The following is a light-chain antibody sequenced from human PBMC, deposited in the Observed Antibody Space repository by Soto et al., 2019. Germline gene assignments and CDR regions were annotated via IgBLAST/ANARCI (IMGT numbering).Light chain of an antibody. CDR1: SSNIGNDY. V-gene: IGLV1-51*02. CDR3: GRWDSSLSVGG. Sequence: QSVLTQPPSVSAAPGQKVTISCSGSSSNIGNDYVSWYQQLPGTAPKLLIYENNRRPSGIPDRFSGSKSGTSATLGITGLQTGDEADYYCGRWDSSLSVGGFGGGTKLTVL. CDR2: ENN. J-gene: IGLJ3*02.